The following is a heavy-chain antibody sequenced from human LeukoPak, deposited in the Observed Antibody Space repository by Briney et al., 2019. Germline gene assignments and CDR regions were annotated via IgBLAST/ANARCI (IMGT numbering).Heavy chain of an antibody. CDR1: GFTFSSYW. D-gene: IGHD6-6*01. Sequence: GGSLRLSCAASGFTFSSYWMSWVRQAPGKGLEWVANIKQDGSEKYYVDSVKGRFTISRDNAKNSLYLQMNSLRAEDTAVYYCAREEAAARAINWFDPWGQGTLVTVSS. CDR2: IKQDGSEK. V-gene: IGHV3-7*01. CDR3: AREEAAARAINWFDP. J-gene: IGHJ5*02.